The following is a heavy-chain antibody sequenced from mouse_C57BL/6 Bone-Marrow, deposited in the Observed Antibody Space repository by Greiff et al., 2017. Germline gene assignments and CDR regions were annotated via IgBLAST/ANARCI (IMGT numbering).Heavy chain of an antibody. Sequence: EVKVEESGPELVKPGASVKISCKASGYSFTGYFMNWVKQSHGKSLEWIGRINPYNGDTFYNQKFKGKATLTVDKASSTAHMGLLGLSSEDFAVYYCARSLLITTVVVPMDYWGKGTSVTGSS. CDR2: INPYNGDT. CDR1: GYSFTGYF. J-gene: IGHJ4*01. V-gene: IGHV1-37*01. D-gene: IGHD1-1*01. CDR3: ARSLLITTVVVPMDY.